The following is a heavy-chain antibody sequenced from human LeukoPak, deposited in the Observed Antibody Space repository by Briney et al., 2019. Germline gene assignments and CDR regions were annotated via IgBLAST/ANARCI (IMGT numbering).Heavy chain of an antibody. D-gene: IGHD4-17*01. CDR3: VRGTITTVTDS. V-gene: IGHV4-4*02. CDR1: GGSISSSNW. CDR2: IYLRGNT. Sequence: SETLSLTCAISGGSISSSNWWTWVRQPPGKGLEWVGEIYLRGNTNYNPSLESRVTISVDESKTQLSLRLESVTAADTAVYYCVRGTITTVTDSWGPGTLVTVSS. J-gene: IGHJ4*02.